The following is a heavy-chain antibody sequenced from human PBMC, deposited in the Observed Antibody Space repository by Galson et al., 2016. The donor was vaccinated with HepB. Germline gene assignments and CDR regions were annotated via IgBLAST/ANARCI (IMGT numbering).Heavy chain of an antibody. Sequence: SRRRAGATSGFTFNYAWRSGERKTKGKGKEWGGRRKDKKEGEKTDYAAPVRGRFTISRDESKNTLYLHRNSLKTEDTAVYYCTTRRPVIFGVPHNFEYWGLGTLVTVSS. CDR1: GFTFNYAW. D-gene: IGHD3-3*01. CDR2: RKDKKEGEKT. J-gene: IGHJ4*02. V-gene: IGHV3-15*01. CDR3: TTRRPVIFGVPHNFEY.